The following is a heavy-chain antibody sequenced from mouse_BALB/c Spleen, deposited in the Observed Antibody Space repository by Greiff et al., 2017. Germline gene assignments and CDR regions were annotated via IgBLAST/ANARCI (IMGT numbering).Heavy chain of an antibody. D-gene: IGHD2-4*01. Sequence: EVQLVESGAELVKPGASVKLSCTASGFNIKDTYMHWVKQRPEQGLEWIGRIDPANGNTKYDPKFQGKATITADTSSNTAYLQLSSLTSEDTAVYYCARGGDYDEDYWGQGTTLTVSS. CDR1: GFNIKDTY. V-gene: IGHV14-3*02. J-gene: IGHJ2*01. CDR2: IDPANGNT. CDR3: ARGGDYDEDY.